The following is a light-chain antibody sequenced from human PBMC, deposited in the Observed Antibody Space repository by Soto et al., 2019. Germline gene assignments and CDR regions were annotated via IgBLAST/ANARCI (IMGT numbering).Light chain of an antibody. J-gene: IGKJ5*01. CDR1: LRISTA. CDR2: DAS. Sequence: AIQLTQSPSSLSASVGDRVTIACRASLRISTALAWYQQKPGRAPRLLIYDASSLESGVPSRFSGSGSGTDFTLTISSLQPEDFATYYCQQWTTYPITFGQGTRLETK. CDR3: QQWTTYPIT. V-gene: IGKV1-13*02.